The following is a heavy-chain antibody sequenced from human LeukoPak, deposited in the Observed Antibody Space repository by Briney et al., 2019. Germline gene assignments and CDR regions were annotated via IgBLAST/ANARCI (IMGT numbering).Heavy chain of an antibody. J-gene: IGHJ5*01. D-gene: IGHD1-26*01. Sequence: GGSLRLSCAASGFTFRDYWMHWIRQAPGKGLVWVSRIKGDGSHTIYADSVKGRFTISRDNAKNTSYLQMKSLRVEDTALYYCVRDWDHFDFDSWGQGTLVTVSS. CDR3: VRDWDHFDFDS. CDR1: GFTFRDYW. V-gene: IGHV3-74*01. CDR2: IKGDGSHT.